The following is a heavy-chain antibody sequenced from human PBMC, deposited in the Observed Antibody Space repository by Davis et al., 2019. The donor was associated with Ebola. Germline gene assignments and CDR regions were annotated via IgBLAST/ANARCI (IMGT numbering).Heavy chain of an antibody. D-gene: IGHD5-18*01. V-gene: IGHV4-34*01. J-gene: IGHJ6*02. Sequence: SETLSLTCTAYGGSFSDYYWSWIRQPPGKGLEWIGEIHHSGSTNYNPSLKSRVTISVDTSKNQFSLKLSSVTAADTAVYYCARGRGYSYGYHYYYYGMDVWGQGTTVTVSS. CDR3: ARGRGYSYGYHYYYYGMDV. CDR1: GGSFSDYY. CDR2: IHHSGST.